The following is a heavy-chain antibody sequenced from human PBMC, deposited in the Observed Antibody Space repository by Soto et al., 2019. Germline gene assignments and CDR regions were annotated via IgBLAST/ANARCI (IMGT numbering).Heavy chain of an antibody. CDR1: GYTFTSYG. V-gene: IGHV1-18*01. Sequence: SGKVCFKASGYTFTSYGISWVRQAPGQGLEWMGWISAYNGNTNYAQKLQGRVTMTTDTSTSTAYMELRSLRSDDTAVYYCARPSRIAAPLYYGMDVWGQGTTVTVSS. CDR2: ISAYNGNT. D-gene: IGHD6-13*01. J-gene: IGHJ6*02. CDR3: ARPSRIAAPLYYGMDV.